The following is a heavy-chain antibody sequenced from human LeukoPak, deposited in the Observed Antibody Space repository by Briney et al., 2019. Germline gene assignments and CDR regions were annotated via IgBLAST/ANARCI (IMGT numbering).Heavy chain of an antibody. CDR1: GGSLSGHF. CDR3: TKNNWFDP. D-gene: IGHD2-8*01. CDR2: ISHSGST. Sequence: PSETLSLTCGVYGGSLSGHFRSWIRQPPGKGLEWIGEISHSGSTTYNPSLKSRVTISLDTSKNQFSLKLSSVTAADTAVYYCTKNNWFDPWGQGTLVTVSS. J-gene: IGHJ5*02. V-gene: IGHV4-34*01.